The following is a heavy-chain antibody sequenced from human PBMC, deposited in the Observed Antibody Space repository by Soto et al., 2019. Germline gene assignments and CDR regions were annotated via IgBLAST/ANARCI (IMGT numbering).Heavy chain of an antibody. V-gene: IGHV3-74*01. CDR1: GFTFSSYW. CDR2: INSDGSST. J-gene: IGHJ6*02. CDR3: ARGYCSSTSCYTLLYYYGMDV. D-gene: IGHD2-2*02. Sequence: GGSLRLSCAASGFTFSSYWMHWVRQAPGKGLVWVSRINSDGSSTSYADSVKGRFTISRDNAKNTLYLQMNSLRAEDTAVYYCARGYCSSTSCYTLLYYYGMDVWGQGTTVTVS.